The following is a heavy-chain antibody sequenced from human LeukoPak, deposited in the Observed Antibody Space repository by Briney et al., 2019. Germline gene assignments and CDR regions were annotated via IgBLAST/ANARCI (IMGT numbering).Heavy chain of an antibody. Sequence: FXXYXXXWXXQAPGKGLEWGSYISSRGSTIYYGDSVKGRFTISRDNAKNSLYLQMNSLRAEDTAVYYCARERRAYYYDSSGYYPTDWGQGTLXTVSS. CDR3: ARERRAYYYDSSGYYPTD. J-gene: IGHJ4*02. D-gene: IGHD3-22*01. V-gene: IGHV3-11*01. CDR1: FXXYX. CDR2: ISSRGSTI.